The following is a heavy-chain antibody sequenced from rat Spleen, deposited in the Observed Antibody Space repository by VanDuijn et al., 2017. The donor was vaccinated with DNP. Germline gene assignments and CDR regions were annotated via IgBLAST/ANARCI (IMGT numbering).Heavy chain of an antibody. J-gene: IGHJ2*01. CDR3: TSNPHIRTAAPFDY. D-gene: IGHD3-8*01. V-gene: IGHV5-17*01. Sequence: EVQLVESGGGLVQPGRSLKVSCVASGFTFSKNAMAWVRQAPKKGLEWVATIIYDGSSTYYGDSVRGRFTISRDNAKSTLYLQMNSLRSEDTATYYCTSNPHIRTAAPFDYWGQGVMVTVSS. CDR1: GFTFSKNA. CDR2: IIYDGSST.